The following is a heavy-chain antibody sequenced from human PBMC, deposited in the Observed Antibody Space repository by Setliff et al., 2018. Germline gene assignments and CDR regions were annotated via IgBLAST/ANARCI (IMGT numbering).Heavy chain of an antibody. CDR2: VIPLFGTT. J-gene: IGHJ5*02. D-gene: IGHD4-4*01. CDR3: ARDTHINYNNPQVGWFDP. CDR1: GYTLINYG. Sequence: ASVKVSCKASGYTLINYGISWVRLAPGQGLEWMGRVIPLFGTTNYAQKFQDRVAISADESTSTAYMELRSLRSEDTAIYYCARDTHINYNNPQVGWFDPWGQGTQVTVSS. V-gene: IGHV1-69*13.